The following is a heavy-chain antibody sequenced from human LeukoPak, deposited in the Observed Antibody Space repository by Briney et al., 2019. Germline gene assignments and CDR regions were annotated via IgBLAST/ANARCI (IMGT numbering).Heavy chain of an antibody. CDR1: GFAPTTYT. V-gene: IGHV3-23*01. Sequence: GRSLRPSCGLSGFAPTTYTMSWVRQAPGKGLGSGSSVVATGETRYADSVTGRFTISRDNSKSTLYLQMSGLRAEDTAIYYCAKDMVPDGFWEVVYWGRGTPVRVSS. CDR3: AKDMVPDGFWEVVY. CDR2: VVATGET. D-gene: IGHD3-10*01. J-gene: IGHJ4*02.